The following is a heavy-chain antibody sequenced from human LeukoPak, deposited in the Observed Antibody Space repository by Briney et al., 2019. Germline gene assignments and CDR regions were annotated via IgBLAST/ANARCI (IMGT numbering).Heavy chain of an antibody. Sequence: GGSLRLSCAASGFTFSSYAMRWVRQAPGKGLEWVSTITVSGGNTYYADSVKGRFTISRDNSKNTLYLQMNSLTAEDTAIYYCARYLSGWYYFDYWGRGTLVTVSS. CDR1: GFTFSSYA. V-gene: IGHV3-23*01. CDR2: ITVSGGNT. D-gene: IGHD6-19*01. CDR3: ARYLSGWYYFDY. J-gene: IGHJ4*02.